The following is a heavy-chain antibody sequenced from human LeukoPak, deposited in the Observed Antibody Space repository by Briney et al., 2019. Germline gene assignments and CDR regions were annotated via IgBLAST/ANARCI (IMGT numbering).Heavy chain of an antibody. Sequence: GGALRLSCEVSGFTFSCYWMSRVRQAPGRGLEWVAIISYDGGELYYVDSVKGRFTLSRDNAKSSVYLQMNSLRAEDAAVYYCARDKPRGSYDGSIFDSWGQGTLVTVSS. CDR2: ISYDGGEL. CDR3: ARDKPRGSYDGSIFDS. CDR1: GFTFSCYW. J-gene: IGHJ4*02. D-gene: IGHD3-16*01. V-gene: IGHV3-7*01.